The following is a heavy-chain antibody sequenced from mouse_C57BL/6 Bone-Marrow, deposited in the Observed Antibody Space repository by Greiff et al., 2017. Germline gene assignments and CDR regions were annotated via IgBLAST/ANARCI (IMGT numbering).Heavy chain of an antibody. V-gene: IGHV2-9*01. Sequence: VKLVQSGPGLVAPSQSLSITCNVSGFSLTSYGVDWVRQPPGKGLEWLGVIWGGGSTNYNSALMSRLSISTDNSKSQVFLKMNSLQTDDTAMYYCATLWLRRRDYAMDYWGQGTSVTVSS. CDR3: ATLWLRRRDYAMDY. J-gene: IGHJ4*01. CDR2: IWGGGST. CDR1: GFSLTSYG. D-gene: IGHD2-2*01.